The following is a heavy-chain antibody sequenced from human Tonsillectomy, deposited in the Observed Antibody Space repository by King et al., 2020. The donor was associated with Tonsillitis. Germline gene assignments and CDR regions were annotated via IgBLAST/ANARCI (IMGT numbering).Heavy chain of an antibody. CDR3: ARQGVPGGNDY. D-gene: IGHD2-2*01. J-gene: IGHJ4*02. CDR1: GDSISRRGYF. Sequence: LQLQESGPGLVKPWETLSLTCTVSGDSISRRGYFWGWIRQPPGKGLEWVAGVYYSGSTYYNPSLTSRVTASVDTSKNQFSLHLNSVTAADTAVYYCARQGVPGGNDYWGQGTLVTVSS. CDR2: VYYSGST. V-gene: IGHV4-39*01.